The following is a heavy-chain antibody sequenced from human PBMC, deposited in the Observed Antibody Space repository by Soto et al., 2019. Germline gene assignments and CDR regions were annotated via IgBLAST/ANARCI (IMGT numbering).Heavy chain of an antibody. Sequence: ASVKVSCKASGYTFTSYDINWVRQATGQGLEWMGWMNPNSGNTGYAQKFQGRVTMTRNTYISTAYMELSSLRSEDTAVYYCARVRGYCSSTSCYQTDYWGQGTLVTVSS. CDR2: MNPNSGNT. V-gene: IGHV1-8*01. J-gene: IGHJ4*02. CDR1: GYTFTSYD. CDR3: ARVRGYCSSTSCYQTDY. D-gene: IGHD2-2*01.